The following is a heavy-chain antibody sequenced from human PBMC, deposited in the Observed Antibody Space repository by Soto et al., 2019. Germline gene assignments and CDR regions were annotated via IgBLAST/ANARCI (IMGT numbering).Heavy chain of an antibody. CDR2: IIPLFDAT. Sequence: QVQLVHSGAEVRNPGASVKVSFKASGGTVTTYDISWLRQAPGQGLEWMGGIIPLFDATKYAQKFQGRVTITADKSTGTAYMELSSLRSEDTAMYYCARDRSSSWYKGTFYFDSWGQGTLVTVSS. J-gene: IGHJ4*02. D-gene: IGHD6-19*01. CDR1: GGTVTTYD. CDR3: ARDRSSSWYKGTFYFDS. V-gene: IGHV1-69*06.